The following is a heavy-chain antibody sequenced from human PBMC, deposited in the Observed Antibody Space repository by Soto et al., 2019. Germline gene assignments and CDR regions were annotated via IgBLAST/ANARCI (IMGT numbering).Heavy chain of an antibody. Sequence: EQLVQSGAEAKRTGTSVKVSCKVSGYTFTNYLNWIRQAPGQGLEWMGWMNPNDGDTEYARKFQGRVTLTRDTSITTAYMELSSLKSDDTAVYYCARDNLSYVDWGPGTRVTVSS. CDR3: ARDNLSYVD. V-gene: IGHV1-2*02. D-gene: IGHD1-26*01. J-gene: IGHJ4*02. CDR2: MNPNDGDT. CDR1: GYTFTNY.